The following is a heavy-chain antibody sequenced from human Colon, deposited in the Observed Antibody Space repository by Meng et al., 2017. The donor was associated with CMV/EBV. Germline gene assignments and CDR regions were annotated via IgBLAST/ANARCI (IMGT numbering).Heavy chain of an antibody. Sequence: GESLKISCAASGFTFGRYTMHWVRQAPGKGLEWVSLISWDGGSTYYADSVKGRFTISRDNSKNSLYLQMSSLRAEDTAVYYCVKDSGYSSSWYADQRAYYFDYWGQGTLVTVSS. V-gene: IGHV3-43*01. CDR2: ISWDGGST. D-gene: IGHD6-13*01. CDR3: VKDSGYSSSWYADQRAYYFDY. CDR1: GFTFGRYT. J-gene: IGHJ4*02.